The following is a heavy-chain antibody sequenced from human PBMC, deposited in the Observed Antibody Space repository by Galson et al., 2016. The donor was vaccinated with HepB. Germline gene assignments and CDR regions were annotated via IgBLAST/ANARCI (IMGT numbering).Heavy chain of an antibody. CDR3: AKVYNSGSFYISYVDF. CDR1: GDSITINPYY. V-gene: IGHV4-39*01. J-gene: IGHJ2*01. CDR2: VYYSGTT. Sequence: SETLSLTCTVSGDSITINPYYWGRIRQPPGKGLEWIGIVYYSGTTYYNPFLKSRVAMSVDTSKNQFSLKLTSVTAADSAVYYCAKVYNSGSFYISYVDFWGRGALVTVSS. D-gene: IGHD3-10*01.